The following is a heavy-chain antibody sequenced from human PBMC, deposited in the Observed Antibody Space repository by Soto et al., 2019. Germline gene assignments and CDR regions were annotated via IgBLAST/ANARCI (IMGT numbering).Heavy chain of an antibody. CDR1: GYTFTNYG. J-gene: IGHJ4*02. Sequence: ASVKVSCKASGYTFTNYGIGWVRQAPGQGLEWMGWISTYRGDPTYAQKLQGRVTMTTDSSTSTAYMELRSLRSDDTALYYCATLAYTKYLCDFGGQGTRVTVSS. CDR3: ATLAYTKYLCDF. V-gene: IGHV1-18*01. CDR2: ISTYRGDP. D-gene: IGHD2-2*02.